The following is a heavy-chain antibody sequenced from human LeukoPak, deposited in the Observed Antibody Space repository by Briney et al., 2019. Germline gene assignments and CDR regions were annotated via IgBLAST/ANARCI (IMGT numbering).Heavy chain of an antibody. Sequence: SETLSLTCTVSGYSISSGYYWGWIRQPPGKGLEWIGSIYHSGSTYYNPSLKSRVTISVDTSKNQFSLKLSSVTAADTAVYYCARRSEKLAGASDIWGQGTMVTVSS. CDR3: ARRSEKLAGASDI. CDR2: IYHSGST. D-gene: IGHD4-23*01. CDR1: GYSISSGYY. V-gene: IGHV4-38-2*02. J-gene: IGHJ3*02.